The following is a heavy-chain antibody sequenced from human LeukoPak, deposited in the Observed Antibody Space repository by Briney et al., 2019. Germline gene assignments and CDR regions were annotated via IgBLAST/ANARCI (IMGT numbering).Heavy chain of an antibody. V-gene: IGHV4-39*07. CDR3: ARVSWSPGTSYYYMDV. D-gene: IGHD1-1*01. Sequence: KASETLSLTCTVSGGSISSSRDYWAWLRQPPGKGLEWIANIYYSGSTYYSPSLKSRVSISVDTSKNQFSLKLSSVTAADTAVYYCARVSWSPGTSYYYMDVWGKGTTVTVSS. CDR1: GGSISSSRDY. CDR2: IYYSGST. J-gene: IGHJ6*03.